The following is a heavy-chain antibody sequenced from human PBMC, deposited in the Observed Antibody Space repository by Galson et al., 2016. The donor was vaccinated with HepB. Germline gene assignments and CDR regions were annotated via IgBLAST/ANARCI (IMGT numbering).Heavy chain of an antibody. CDR1: GFPLRSYA. CDR3: AKPLSGEWLAFDS. Sequence: SLRLSCAASGFPLRSYAMSWVRQAPGKRLEWVSSLSGSGNSPYYKESVKGRYTISRDNSNNTLSLKMNSLRAEDTAVYCCAKPLSGEWLAFDSWGKGTTVTVSS. V-gene: IGHV3-23*01. J-gene: IGHJ6*04. CDR2: LSGSGNSP. D-gene: IGHD3-9*01.